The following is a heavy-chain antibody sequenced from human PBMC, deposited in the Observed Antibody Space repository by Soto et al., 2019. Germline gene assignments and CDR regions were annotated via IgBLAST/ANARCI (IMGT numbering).Heavy chain of an antibody. CDR1: GDSISSPTW. CDR3: ATRAPIDGDPY. Sequence: QVQLQESGPGLVKHSETLSLTCDVSGDSISSPTWWTWVRQPPGKGLEWIGEVYHSGSTNYNSSLKSRVTISVDKSKNKFSLRLTSVTAADTAVYYCATRAPIDGDPYWGQGTLVTVSS. D-gene: IGHD4-17*01. CDR2: VYHSGST. J-gene: IGHJ4*02. V-gene: IGHV4-4*02.